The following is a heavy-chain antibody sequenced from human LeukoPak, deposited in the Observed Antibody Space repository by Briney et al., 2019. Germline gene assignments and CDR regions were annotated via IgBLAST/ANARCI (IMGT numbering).Heavy chain of an antibody. CDR3: AKRAVGAAYYFDY. J-gene: IGHJ4*02. D-gene: IGHD2-15*01. CDR2: IISSGDRT. CDR1: GFTFSSYV. V-gene: IGHV3-23*01. Sequence: PGGSLRLSCAASGFTFSSYVMSWVRQAPGKGLEWVSDIISSGDRTHYADSVKGRFTISRDNSKNTLFLKMNSLRAEDTAVYYCAKRAVGAAYYFDYWGQGTLVTVSS.